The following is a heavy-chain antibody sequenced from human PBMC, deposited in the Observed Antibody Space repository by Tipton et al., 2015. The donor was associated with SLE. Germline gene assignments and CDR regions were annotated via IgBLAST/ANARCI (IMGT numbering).Heavy chain of an antibody. CDR3: ARLGNTRAPLDY. J-gene: IGHJ4*02. V-gene: IGHV3-7*03. CDR1: GFSISSYA. CDR2: IKHDGSEK. D-gene: IGHD1-26*01. Sequence: SLRLSCAASGFSISSYAMSWVRQAPGKGLEWLANIKHDGSEKQYVDSVKGRFTISRDNAKMSLYLQMDSLRVEDTAVYYCARLGNTRAPLDYWGQGTLVTVSS.